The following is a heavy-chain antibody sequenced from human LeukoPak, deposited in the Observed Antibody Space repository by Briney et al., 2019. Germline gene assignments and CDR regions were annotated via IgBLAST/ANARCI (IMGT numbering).Heavy chain of an antibody. CDR2: ISSSSSYT. Sequence: SGGSLRLSCAVSGFTFSDYYMSWIRQAAGKGLEWVSNISSSSSYTNYADSVKGRFTISRDNAKNSLYLQMNSLRVEDTAVYYCAGSWGEQWALDYWGQGTLVTVSS. CDR1: GFTFSDYY. J-gene: IGHJ4*02. D-gene: IGHD3-16*01. V-gene: IGHV3-11*03. CDR3: AGSWGEQWALDY.